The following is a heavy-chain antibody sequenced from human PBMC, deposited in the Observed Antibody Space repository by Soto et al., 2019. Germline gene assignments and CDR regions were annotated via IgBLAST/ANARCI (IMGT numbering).Heavy chain of an antibody. J-gene: IGHJ1*01. V-gene: IGHV1-18*01. CDR1: GYTFKSYG. D-gene: IGHD6-13*01. Sequence: QVQLVQSGAEVKKPGTSVKVSCKASGYTFKSYGISWVRQAPGQGPEWMGWISAYNGNTDYRQKLQGRLTMTTDTSTSTAYMELRSLRSDDTAVYYCATDVIIHSSGWSVRGYWGQGTLVTVSS. CDR3: ATDVIIHSSGWSVRGY. CDR2: ISAYNGNT.